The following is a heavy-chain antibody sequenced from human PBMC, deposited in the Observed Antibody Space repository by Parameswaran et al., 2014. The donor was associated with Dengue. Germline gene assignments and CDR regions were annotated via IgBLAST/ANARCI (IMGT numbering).Heavy chain of an antibody. Sequence: RWIRQPPGKGLEWIGYIYYSGSTNYNPSLKSRVTISVDTSKNQFSLKLSSVTAADTAVYYCARDGSYYDSSGYYSDWGQGTLVTVSS. D-gene: IGHD3-22*01. V-gene: IGHV4-59*01. J-gene: IGHJ4*02. CDR2: IYYSGST. CDR3: ARDGSYYDSSGYYSD.